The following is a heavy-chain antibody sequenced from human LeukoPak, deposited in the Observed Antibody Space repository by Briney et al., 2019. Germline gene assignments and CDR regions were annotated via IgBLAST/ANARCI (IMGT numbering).Heavy chain of an antibody. CDR2: IYPGDSDT. CDR1: GYSFTSYW. D-gene: IGHD6-19*01. J-gene: IGHJ4*02. Sequence: GESLEISCKGCGYSFTSYWIGWVRQMPGKGLEWMGIIYPGDSDTRYSPSFQGQVTISADKFISTAYLQWSSLKASDTAMYYCARLTIGYSSGWSFDYWGQGTLVTVSS. V-gene: IGHV5-51*01. CDR3: ARLTIGYSSGWSFDY.